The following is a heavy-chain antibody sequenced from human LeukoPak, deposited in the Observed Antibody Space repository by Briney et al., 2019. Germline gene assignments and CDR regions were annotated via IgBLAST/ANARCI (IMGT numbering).Heavy chain of an antibody. J-gene: IGHJ3*02. CDR1: GFTFSDYY. D-gene: IGHD2-2*01. Sequence: GGSLRLSCAASGFTFSDYYVSWIRQAPGKGLEWVSYISSSGSTIYYADSVKGRFTISRDNAKNSLYLQMNSLRAEDTAVYYCARDESTSAFDIWGQGTMVTVSS. CDR3: ARDESTSAFDI. V-gene: IGHV3-11*01. CDR2: ISSSGSTI.